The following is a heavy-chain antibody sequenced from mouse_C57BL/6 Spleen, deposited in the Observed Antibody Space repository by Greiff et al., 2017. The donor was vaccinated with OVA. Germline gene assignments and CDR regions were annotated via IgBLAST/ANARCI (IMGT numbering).Heavy chain of an antibody. CDR3: ARKAWDYYAMDY. J-gene: IGHJ4*01. D-gene: IGHD4-1*01. CDR2: IDPSDSYT. Sequence: VQLQQPGAELVRPGTSVKLSCKASGYTFTSYWMHWVKQRPGQGLEWIGVIDPSDSYTNYNQKFKGKATLTVDTSSSTAYMQLSSLTSEDSAVYCCARKAWDYYAMDYWGQGTSVTVSS. V-gene: IGHV1-59*01. CDR1: GYTFTSYW.